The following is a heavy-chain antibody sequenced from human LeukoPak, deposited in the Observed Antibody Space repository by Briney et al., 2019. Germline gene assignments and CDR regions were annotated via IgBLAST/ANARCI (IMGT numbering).Heavy chain of an antibody. CDR3: ASRHCSGGGCYFAGADPFDY. Sequence: PGGSLRLSCAASGFTFSSHWMHWVRQAPGKGLVWVSRINSDGSSISYADSVKGRFTISRDNAKNTLYLQMNSLRVEDTAVYFCASRHCSGGGCYFAGADPFDYWGQGTLVTVSS. J-gene: IGHJ4*02. V-gene: IGHV3-74*01. CDR2: INSDGSSI. D-gene: IGHD2-15*01. CDR1: GFTFSSHW.